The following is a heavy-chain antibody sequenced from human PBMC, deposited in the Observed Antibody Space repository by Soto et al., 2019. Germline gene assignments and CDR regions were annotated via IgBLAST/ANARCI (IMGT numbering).Heavy chain of an antibody. CDR3: ASSASVGALQYYYYYYGMDV. CDR2: ISSSSSYI. J-gene: IGHJ6*02. Sequence: PGGSLRLSCAASGFTFSSYSMNWVRQAPGKGLEWVSSISSSSSYIHYADSVKGRFTISRDNAKNSLYLQMNSLRAEDTAVYYCASSASVGALQYYYYYYGMDVWGQGPTVTVSS. CDR1: GFTFSSYS. V-gene: IGHV3-21*01. D-gene: IGHD1-26*01.